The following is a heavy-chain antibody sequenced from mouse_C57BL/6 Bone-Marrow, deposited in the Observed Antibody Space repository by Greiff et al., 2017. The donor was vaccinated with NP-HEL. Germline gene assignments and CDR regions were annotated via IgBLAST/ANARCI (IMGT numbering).Heavy chain of an antibody. CDR1: GFTFSDYY. CDR2: INYDGSST. Sequence: DVKLVESEGGLVQPGSSMKLSCTASGFTFSDYYMAWVRQVPEKGLEWVANINYDGSSTYYLDSLKSRFIISRDNAKNILYLQMSSLKSEDTATYYCARDGGYSLDYWGQGTTLTVSS. V-gene: IGHV5-16*01. J-gene: IGHJ2*01. CDR3: ARDGGYSLDY. D-gene: IGHD2-3*01.